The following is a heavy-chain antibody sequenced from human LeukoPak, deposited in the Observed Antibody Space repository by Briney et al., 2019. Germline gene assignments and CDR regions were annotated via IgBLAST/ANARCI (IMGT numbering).Heavy chain of an antibody. J-gene: IGHJ4*02. CDR3: AKAPVTTCRGAYCYPFDY. CDR1: GFSFSNYG. CDR2: IGGSGGTT. D-gene: IGHD2-21*01. V-gene: IGHV3-23*01. Sequence: GGSLRLSCAASGFSFSNYGMSWVRQAPGKGLEWVSAIGGSGGTTYYADSMKGRFTISRDSSKNTLFLQMNRLRPEDAAVYYCAKAPVTTCRGAYCYPFDYWGQGTLVTVSS.